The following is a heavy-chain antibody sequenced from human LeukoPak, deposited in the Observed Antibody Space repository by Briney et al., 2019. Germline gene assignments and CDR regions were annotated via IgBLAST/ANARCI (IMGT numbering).Heavy chain of an antibody. CDR3: ARPRRDGYNHFDY. V-gene: IGHV1-46*01. CDR1: GYTSTSYY. Sequence: PKASMKVSSKASGYTSTSYYMHCERQPPGHGIEWMGIINPSGGSTTYAQKIQGRVTMTRDTSTSTVYMELSSLRSEDTAVYYCARPRRDGYNHFDYWGQGTLVTVSS. CDR2: INPSGGST. J-gene: IGHJ4*02. D-gene: IGHD5-24*01.